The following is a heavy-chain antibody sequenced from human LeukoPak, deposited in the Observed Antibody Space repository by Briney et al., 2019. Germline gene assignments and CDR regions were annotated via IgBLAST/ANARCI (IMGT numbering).Heavy chain of an antibody. J-gene: IGHJ2*01. D-gene: IGHD5-18*01. Sequence: SETLSLTCTVSGGSISSYYWTWIWQPPGKGLEWIGYVSYSGTTKYNPSLKSRVTMSVDMSKNRLSLRLTSVTAADTAVYYCARSGYSYDSTVYWNFDLWGRGTLVTVSS. CDR1: GGSISSYY. CDR3: ARSGYSYDSTVYWNFDL. CDR2: VSYSGTT. V-gene: IGHV4-59*01.